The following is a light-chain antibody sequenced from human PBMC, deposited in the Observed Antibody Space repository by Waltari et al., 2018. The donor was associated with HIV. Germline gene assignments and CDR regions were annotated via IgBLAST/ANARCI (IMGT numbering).Light chain of an antibody. V-gene: IGLV2-23*02. Sequence: QSALTQPASVSGSPGQPITLSCPVTSSDVGAHHLDPWYQQHAGKAPKLMIFEVTQRPSGVSDRFSGSRSGNTASLTISGLQADDEGDYYCCSYTGTGVVFGGGTKLTVL. CDR3: CSYTGTGVV. CDR2: EVT. CDR1: SSDVGAHHL. J-gene: IGLJ2*01.